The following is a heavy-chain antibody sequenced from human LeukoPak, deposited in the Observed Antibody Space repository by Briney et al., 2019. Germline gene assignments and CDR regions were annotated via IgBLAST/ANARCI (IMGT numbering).Heavy chain of an antibody. J-gene: IGHJ4*02. Sequence: GGSLRLSCAASGFTFSSYAMSWVRQAPGKGLEWVSAISGSGGSTYYADSVKGRVTISRDNSKNTLYLQMNSLRAEDTAVYYCAKKYGSGWYLDYWGQGTLVTVSS. CDR1: GFTFSSYA. D-gene: IGHD6-19*01. V-gene: IGHV3-23*01. CDR3: AKKYGSGWYLDY. CDR2: ISGSGGST.